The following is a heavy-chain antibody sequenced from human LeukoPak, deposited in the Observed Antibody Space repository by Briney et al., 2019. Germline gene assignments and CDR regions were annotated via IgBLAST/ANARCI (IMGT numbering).Heavy chain of an antibody. CDR3: ARGVDEGGPGDLDY. CDR1: GFTFSTYL. J-gene: IGHJ4*02. CDR2: IKQDGSEK. D-gene: IGHD4-23*01. Sequence: PGGSLRLSCAASGFTFSTYLMSWVRQAPGKGLEWVAKIKQDGSEKYYVDSVKGLFTISRDNAKNSLYLQMNSLRAEDTAVYYCARGVDEGGPGDLDYWGQGTLVTVSS. V-gene: IGHV3-7*01.